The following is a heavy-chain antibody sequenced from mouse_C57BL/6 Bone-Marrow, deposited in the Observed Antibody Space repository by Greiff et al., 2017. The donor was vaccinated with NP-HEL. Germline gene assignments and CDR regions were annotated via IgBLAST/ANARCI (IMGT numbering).Heavy chain of an antibody. CDR2: IYPGGGYT. Sequence: QVHVKQSGAELVRPGTSVKMSCKASGYTFTNYWIGWAKQRPGHGLEWIGDIYPGGGYTNYNEKFKGKATLTADKSSSTAYMQFSSLTSEDSAIYYCARSRDYGLFAYWGQGTLVTVSA. CDR3: ARSRDYGLFAY. CDR1: GYTFTNYW. J-gene: IGHJ3*01. V-gene: IGHV1-63*01. D-gene: IGHD2-4*01.